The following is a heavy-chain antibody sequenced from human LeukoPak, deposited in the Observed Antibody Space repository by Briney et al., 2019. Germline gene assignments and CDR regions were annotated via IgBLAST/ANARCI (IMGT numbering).Heavy chain of an antibody. V-gene: IGHV4-59*12. CDR1: GGSISSYY. Sequence: SETLSLTCTVSGGSISSYYWSWIRQSPGKGLEWIGYVYYSGTTNYNPSLKSRVTISVDRSKSQFSLKLSSVTAADTAVYYCAREGDSGSSYFDYWGQGTLVTVSS. J-gene: IGHJ4*02. CDR2: VYYSGTT. CDR3: AREGDSGSSYFDY. D-gene: IGHD1-26*01.